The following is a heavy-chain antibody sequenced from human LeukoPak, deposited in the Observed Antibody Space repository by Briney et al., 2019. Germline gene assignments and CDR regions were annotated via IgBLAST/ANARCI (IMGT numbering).Heavy chain of an antibody. CDR1: GFSFSDYE. CDR2: ISSSGSTI. D-gene: IGHD3-10*02. V-gene: IGHV3-48*03. J-gene: IGHJ6*04. Sequence: PGGSLRLSCAASGFSFSDYEMNWVRQAPGKGLEWVSYISSSGSTIYYADSVKGRFTISRDNAKNSLYLQMNSLRAEDTAVYYCAELGITMIGGVWGKGTTVTTSS. CDR3: AELGITMIGGV.